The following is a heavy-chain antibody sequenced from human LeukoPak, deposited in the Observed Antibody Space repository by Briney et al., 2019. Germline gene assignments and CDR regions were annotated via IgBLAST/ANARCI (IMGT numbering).Heavy chain of an antibody. Sequence: SETLSLTCTVSGGSISSYYWSWIRQPPGKGLEWIGYICYSGSTNYNPSLKSRVTISVDTSKNQFSLKLSSVTAADTAVYYCARGSSFLELGIDYWGQGTLVTVSS. CDR2: ICYSGST. V-gene: IGHV4-59*01. CDR3: ARGSSFLELGIDY. J-gene: IGHJ4*02. D-gene: IGHD2-2*01. CDR1: GGSISSYY.